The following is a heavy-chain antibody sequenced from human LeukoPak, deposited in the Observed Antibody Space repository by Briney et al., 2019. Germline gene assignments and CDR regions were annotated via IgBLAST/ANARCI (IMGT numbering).Heavy chain of an antibody. Sequence: GRSLRLSCAASGFTFSTYGIHWFRQAPGKGLEWVAVISYDGSKKYYANSVKGRFTISRDNSKNTLYLQMNSLRPEDTAVYYCAKADTQTYYYDSSGYRPHPKIQGYFDYWGQGTLVTVSS. D-gene: IGHD3-22*01. J-gene: IGHJ4*02. CDR1: GFTFSTYG. CDR3: AKADTQTYYYDSSGYRPHPKIQGYFDY. CDR2: ISYDGSKK. V-gene: IGHV3-30*18.